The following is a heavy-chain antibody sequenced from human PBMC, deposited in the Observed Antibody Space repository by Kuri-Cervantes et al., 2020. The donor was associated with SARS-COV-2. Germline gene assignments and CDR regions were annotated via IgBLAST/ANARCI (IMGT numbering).Heavy chain of an antibody. CDR3: ARVNTAMVTIDY. V-gene: IGHV3-21*01. CDR2: MSSGGAYI. D-gene: IGHD5-18*01. J-gene: IGHJ4*02. Sequence: GESLKISCAASGFTSSDYAMNWVRQAPGKGLEWVSSMSSGGAYIYYADSVQGRFTISRDNAKNSLYLQMNSLRAEDTAVYYCARVNTAMVTIDYWGQGTLVTVSS. CDR1: GFTSSDYA.